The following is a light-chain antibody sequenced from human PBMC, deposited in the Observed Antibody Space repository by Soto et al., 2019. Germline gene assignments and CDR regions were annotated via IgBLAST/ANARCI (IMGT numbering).Light chain of an antibody. V-gene: IGKV3-11*01. CDR2: DAS. CDR1: QSVSSY. Sequence: EIVLTQSPATLSLSPGERATLSCRTSQSVSSYFAWYQQKPGRAPRLLIYDASNRATGIPARFIGRGSGTDFTLTISSLEPEDFAVYYCQQRSNWPITFGQGTRLGL. J-gene: IGKJ5*01. CDR3: QQRSNWPIT.